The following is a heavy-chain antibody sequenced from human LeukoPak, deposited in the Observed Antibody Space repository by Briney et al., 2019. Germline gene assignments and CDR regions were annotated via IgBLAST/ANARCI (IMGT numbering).Heavy chain of an antibody. V-gene: IGHV4-4*02. CDR1: GGSISSSNW. D-gene: IGHD3-22*01. CDR2: IYHSGST. J-gene: IGHJ4*02. Sequence: SGTLSLTCAVSGGSISSSNWWSWVRQPPGKGLEWIGEIYHSGSTYYNPSLKSRVTISVDTSKNQFSLKLSSVTAADTAVYYCARGRGSGYPDYWGQGTLVTVSS. CDR3: ARGRGSGYPDY.